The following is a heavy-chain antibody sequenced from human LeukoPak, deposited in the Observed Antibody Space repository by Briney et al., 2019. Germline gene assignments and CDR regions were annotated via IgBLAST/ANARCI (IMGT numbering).Heavy chain of an antibody. V-gene: IGHV3-23*01. CDR3: AKVRPLAFNDYGGNRRLFDY. Sequence: PGGSLRLSCAASGFTFSSYAMSWVPQAPGKGLEWVSAISGSGGSTYYADSVKGRFTISRDNSKNTLYLQMNSLRAEDTAVYYCAKVRPLAFNDYGGNRRLFDYWGQGTLVTVSS. D-gene: IGHD4-23*01. CDR2: ISGSGGST. J-gene: IGHJ4*02. CDR1: GFTFSSYA.